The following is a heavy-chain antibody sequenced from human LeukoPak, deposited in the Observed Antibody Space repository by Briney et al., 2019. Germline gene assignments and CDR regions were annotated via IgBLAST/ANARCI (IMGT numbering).Heavy chain of an antibody. CDR1: GFTFSSYA. CDR3: ARGYYDSSGYYFDY. CDR2: ISYDGSNK. D-gene: IGHD3-22*01. J-gene: IGHJ4*02. V-gene: IGHV3-30-3*01. Sequence: GGSLRLSCAASGFTFSSYAMHWVRQAPGKGLEWMAVISYDGSNKYYADSVKGRFTISRDNSKNTLYLQMNSLRAEDAAVYYCARGYYDSSGYYFDYWGQGTLVTVSS.